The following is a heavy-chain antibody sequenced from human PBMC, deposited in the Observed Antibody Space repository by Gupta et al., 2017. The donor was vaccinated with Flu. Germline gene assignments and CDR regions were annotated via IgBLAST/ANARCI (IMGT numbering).Heavy chain of an antibody. J-gene: IGHJ4*02. V-gene: IGHV3-23*01. CDR2: ISGSGGST. D-gene: IGHD4-23*01. Sequence: EVQLLESGGGLVQPGGSLRLSCAASGFTFSSYAMSWVRQAPGKGLEGVAAISGSGGSTYYADAGKGRFTISRENAKNTLYRQMNRLRAEETAVYYFAKDNYGGNSEKFDYGGQGTLVTVSS. CDR3: AKDNYGGNSEKFDY. CDR1: GFTFSSYA.